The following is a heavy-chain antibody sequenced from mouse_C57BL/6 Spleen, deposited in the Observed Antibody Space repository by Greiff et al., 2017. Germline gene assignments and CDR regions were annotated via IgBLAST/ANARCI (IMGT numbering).Heavy chain of an antibody. CDR2: IYPRSGNT. V-gene: IGHV1-81*01. CDR1: GYTFTSYG. CDR3: ATPLYRRDD. Sequence: QVQLQQSGAELARPGASVKLSCKASGYTFTSYGISWVKQRTGQGLEWIGEIYPRSGNTYYNEKFKGKATLTADNSSSTAYMELRSLTSEDSAVYFWATPLYRRDDWGQGTSVTVSS. J-gene: IGHJ4*01. D-gene: IGHD2-1*01.